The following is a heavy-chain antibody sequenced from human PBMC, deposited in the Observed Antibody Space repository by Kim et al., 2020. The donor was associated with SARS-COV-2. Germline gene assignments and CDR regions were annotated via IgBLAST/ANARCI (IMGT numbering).Heavy chain of an antibody. CDR2: INWNGGST. D-gene: IGHD6-19*01. Sequence: GGSLRLSCAASGFTFDDYVMSWVRQAPGKGLEWVSGINWNGGSTGYADSVKGRFTISRDNAKNSLYLQMNSLRAEDTALYHCARNPQQWLVAYYYYYYMDVWGKGTTVTVSS. V-gene: IGHV3-20*01. CDR1: GFTFDDYV. J-gene: IGHJ6*03. CDR3: ARNPQQWLVAYYYYYYMDV.